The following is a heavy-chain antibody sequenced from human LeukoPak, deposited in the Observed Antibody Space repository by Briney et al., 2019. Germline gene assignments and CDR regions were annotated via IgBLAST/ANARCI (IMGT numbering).Heavy chain of an antibody. CDR3: ARDGYSYGINWFDP. CDR2: ISSSGSTI. J-gene: IGHJ5*02. D-gene: IGHD5-18*01. CDR1: GFTFSDYY. Sequence: GGSLNLSCAASGFTFSDYYMSWIRQAPGKGLEWVSYISSSGSTIYYADSVKGRFTISRDNAKNSLYLQMNSLRAEDTAVYYCARDGYSYGINWFDPWGQGTLVTVSS. V-gene: IGHV3-11*04.